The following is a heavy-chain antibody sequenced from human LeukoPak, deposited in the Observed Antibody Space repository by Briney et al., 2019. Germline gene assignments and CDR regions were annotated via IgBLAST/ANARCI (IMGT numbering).Heavy chain of an antibody. J-gene: IGHJ6*02. V-gene: IGHV4-61*08. CDR2: IHYSGST. Sequence: PSETLSLTCTVSGGSISSGDYYWSWIRQPPGKGLEWIGYIHYSGSTNYNPSLKSRVTISVDTSKNQFSLKLSSVTAADTAVYYCATYGPGSYEAPGPGYYGMDVWGQGTTVTVSS. CDR3: ATYGPGSYEAPGPGYYGMDV. D-gene: IGHD3-10*01. CDR1: GGSISSGDYY.